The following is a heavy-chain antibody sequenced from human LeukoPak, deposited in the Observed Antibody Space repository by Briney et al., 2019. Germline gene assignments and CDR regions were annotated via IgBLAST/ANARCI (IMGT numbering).Heavy chain of an antibody. CDR2: IYYSGNT. CDR1: GGSVSSANYY. D-gene: IGHD5-24*01. J-gene: IGHJ4*02. V-gene: IGHV4-61*01. CDR3: ARGGDGYSQTLDY. Sequence: NPSETLSLTCTVSGGSVSSANYYWSWIRRPPGKGLEWIGYIYYSGNTNYNPSLKSRVTISVDTSKNQFSLKLSSVTAADTAVYYCARGGDGYSQTLDYWGQGTLVTVSS.